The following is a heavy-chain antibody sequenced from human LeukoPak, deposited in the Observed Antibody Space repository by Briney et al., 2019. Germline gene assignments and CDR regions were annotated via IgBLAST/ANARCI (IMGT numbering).Heavy chain of an antibody. Sequence: GGSLRLSCAASGFTFSNYGMNWVRQAPGKGLEWLSGISPRGGGTYYADSVKGRFTISRDDSKNTLSLQMNSLTVEDTAVYYCARDLAWGAFDYWGQGTLVTVSS. CDR3: ARDLAWGAFDY. CDR1: GFTFSNYG. D-gene: IGHD7-27*01. V-gene: IGHV3-23*01. CDR2: ISPRGGGT. J-gene: IGHJ4*02.